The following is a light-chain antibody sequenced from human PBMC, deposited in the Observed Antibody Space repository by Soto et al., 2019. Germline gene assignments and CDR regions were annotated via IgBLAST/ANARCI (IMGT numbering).Light chain of an antibody. CDR1: SSNTGSNY. V-gene: IGLV1-47*01. J-gene: IGLJ1*01. Sequence: QSVLTQPPSASGTPGQRVTISCSGSSSNTGSNYVYWYQQLPGTAPKLLIYRDNQRPSGVPDRFSGSKSGTSASLAISGLRSEDEADYYCAAWDDSLSGRVFGTGTKVTVL. CDR2: RDN. CDR3: AAWDDSLSGRV.